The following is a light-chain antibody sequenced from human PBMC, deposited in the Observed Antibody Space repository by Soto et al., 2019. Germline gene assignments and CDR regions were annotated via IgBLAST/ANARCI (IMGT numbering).Light chain of an antibody. CDR1: QSVSSR. CDR3: QQYNTYST. J-gene: IGKJ5*01. Sequence: VLTQSRVTRSLYNGERATLSCKASQSVSSRLAWYQHKSGQAPRLLISGASRRATGIPDRFSGSGSGTDFTLTISRLEPEDFATYYCQQYNTYSTFGQGTRLEIK. V-gene: IGKV3-20*01. CDR2: GAS.